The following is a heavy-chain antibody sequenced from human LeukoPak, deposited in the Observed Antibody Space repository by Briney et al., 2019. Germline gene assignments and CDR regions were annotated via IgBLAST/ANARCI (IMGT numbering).Heavy chain of an antibody. Sequence: SETLSLTCSVSGGSINSHYWSWIRQPPGKRLEWIGYIFNTGNTNYNPSLASRVTMSVDTPRAQFFLRLSPVTAADTAIYYCASRPADTTWYGVFDYWSQGTLVTVSS. D-gene: IGHD3-10*01. J-gene: IGHJ4*02. CDR1: GGSINSHY. V-gene: IGHV4-59*11. CDR3: ASRPADTTWYGVFDY. CDR2: IFNTGNT.